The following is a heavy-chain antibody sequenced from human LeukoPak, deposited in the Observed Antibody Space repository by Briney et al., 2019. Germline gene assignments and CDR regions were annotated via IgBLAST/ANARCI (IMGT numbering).Heavy chain of an antibody. V-gene: IGHV5-10-1*01. CDR1: GYIFTSYW. J-gene: IGHJ4*02. Sequence: GESLKISCKGSGYIFTSYWISWVRQMPGKGLEWMGRIDPSDSYTNYSPSFQGHVTISADKSISTAYLQWSSLKASDTAMYYCATDLIAVAGTYVDYWGQGTLVTVSS. D-gene: IGHD6-19*01. CDR2: IDPSDSYT. CDR3: ATDLIAVAGTYVDY.